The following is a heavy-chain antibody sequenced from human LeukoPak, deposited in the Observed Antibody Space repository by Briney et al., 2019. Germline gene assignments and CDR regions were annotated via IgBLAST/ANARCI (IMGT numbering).Heavy chain of an antibody. V-gene: IGHV4-61*08. D-gene: IGHD4-23*01. Sequence: SETLSLTCTVSGGSVSSGVYFWSWIRQPPGKGLEWIGYIYYSGSTNYNSSLKGRVTISVDTSKNQFSLKLSSVTAADTAVYYCARSWSGGNHGNFDYWGQGRVVTVSS. CDR2: IYYSGST. J-gene: IGHJ4*02. CDR3: ARSWSGGNHGNFDY. CDR1: GGSVSSGVYF.